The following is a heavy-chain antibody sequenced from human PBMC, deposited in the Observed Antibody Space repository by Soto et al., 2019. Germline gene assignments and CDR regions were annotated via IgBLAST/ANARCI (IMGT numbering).Heavy chain of an antibody. CDR3: ARDLSIVVVSDAFDI. D-gene: IGHD3-22*01. CDR2: IWYDGSNK. V-gene: IGHV3-33*01. CDR1: GFTFSSYG. Sequence: GGSLRLSCAASGFTFSSYGMHWVRQAPGKGLEWVAVIWYDGSNKYYADSVKGRFTISRDNSKNTLYLQMNSLRAEDTAVYYCARDLSIVVVSDAFDIWGQGTMVTVSS. J-gene: IGHJ3*02.